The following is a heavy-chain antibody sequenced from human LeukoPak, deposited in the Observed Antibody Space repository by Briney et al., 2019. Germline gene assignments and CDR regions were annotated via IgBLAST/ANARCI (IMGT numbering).Heavy chain of an antibody. CDR2: ISSSSSYI. D-gene: IGHD6-13*01. CDR3: ARDPRPYSSSSWYMDY. Sequence: GGSLRLSCAASGFTFSSYSMNWVRQAPGKGLEWVSSISSSSSYIYYADSVKGRFTISRDNAKNSLYLQMNSLRAEDTAVYYCARDPRPYSSSSWYMDYWGQGTLVTVSS. V-gene: IGHV3-21*01. J-gene: IGHJ4*02. CDR1: GFTFSSYS.